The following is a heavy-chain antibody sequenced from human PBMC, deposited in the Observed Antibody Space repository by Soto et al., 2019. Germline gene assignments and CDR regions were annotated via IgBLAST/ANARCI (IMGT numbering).Heavy chain of an antibody. CDR2: ISGDGSSS. D-gene: IGHD1-20*01. CDR3: VRDRYNGFDY. J-gene: IGHJ4*02. CDR1: GFTFSSHW. Sequence: PGGSLRLSCAASGFTFSSHWMHWVRQAPGKGLVWVSRISGDGSSSTDAEAVKGRFTISRDNAKNTLYLQMNSLTVEDTAVYYCVRDRYNGFDYWGQGNLVTVSS. V-gene: IGHV3-74*01.